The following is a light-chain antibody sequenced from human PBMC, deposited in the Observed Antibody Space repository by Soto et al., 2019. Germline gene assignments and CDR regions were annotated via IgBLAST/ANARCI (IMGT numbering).Light chain of an antibody. CDR2: EVT. CDR1: SSDVGGYNY. Sequence: QSVLTQPPSASGSPGQSVTISCTGTSSDVGGYNYVSWYQQHPGKAPKLTIYEVTRRPSGVPDRFSGSKSGNTASLTVAGLQAEDEGDYYCSSYAGGNNLVVFGGGTKLTVL. CDR3: SSYAGGNNLVV. V-gene: IGLV2-8*01. J-gene: IGLJ2*01.